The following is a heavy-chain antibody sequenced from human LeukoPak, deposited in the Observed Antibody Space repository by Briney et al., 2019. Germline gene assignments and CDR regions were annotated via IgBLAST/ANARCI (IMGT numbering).Heavy chain of an antibody. V-gene: IGHV3-21*01. CDR2: ISSSSSYI. J-gene: IGHJ4*02. D-gene: IGHD2-2*01. CDR1: GFTFSIYS. CDR3: ARDTSGYCSSTSCHDEGGDY. Sequence: GGPLRLSCAASGFTFSIYSMNCVRQAPGKGLEWVSSISSSSSYIYYADSVKGRFTISRDNAKNSLYLQMNSLRAEDTAVYYCARDTSGYCSSTSCHDEGGDYWGQGTLVTVSS.